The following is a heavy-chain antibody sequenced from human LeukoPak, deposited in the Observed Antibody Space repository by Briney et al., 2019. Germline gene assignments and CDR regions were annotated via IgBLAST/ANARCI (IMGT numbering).Heavy chain of an antibody. V-gene: IGHV1-2*02. CDR3: ARRAYGDYYYYYYMDV. CDR1: GYSFIGYF. D-gene: IGHD4-17*01. Sequence: ASVKVSCKASGYSFIGYFMHWVRQAPGRGLEWMGWINPNSGGTNYAQNFQGRVTMTRDTSITTAYMELSRLRSDDTAVYYCARRAYGDYYYYYYMDVWGKGTTVTISS. CDR2: INPNSGGT. J-gene: IGHJ6*03.